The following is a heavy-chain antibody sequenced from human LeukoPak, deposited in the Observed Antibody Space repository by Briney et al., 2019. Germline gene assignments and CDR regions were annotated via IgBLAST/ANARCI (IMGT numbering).Heavy chain of an antibody. V-gene: IGHV4-59*01. CDR1: GGSISSYY. D-gene: IGHD7-27*01. J-gene: IGHJ6*03. CDR2: IYYSGST. CDR3: ARLGDYYYYMDV. Sequence: SETLSPTCTVSGGSISSYYWSWIRQPPGKGLEWIGYIYYSGSTNCNPSLKSRVTISVDTSKNQFSLKLSSVTAADTAVYYCARLGDYYYYMDVWGKGTTVTVSS.